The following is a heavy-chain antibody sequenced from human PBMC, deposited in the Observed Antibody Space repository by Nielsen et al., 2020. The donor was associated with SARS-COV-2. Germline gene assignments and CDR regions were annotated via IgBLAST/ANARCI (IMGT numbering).Heavy chain of an antibody. CDR2: ISFDGGNE. Sequence: GESLKISCAASGFTFSTYALHWVRQAPGKGLEWVAGISFDGGNEYYADSVKGRFTISRDNSKNTVYLHLNSLGAEDTAMYYCARDSWDSLRYFVHWGQGAQVTVSS. J-gene: IGHJ4*02. V-gene: IGHV3-30*04. D-gene: IGHD3-22*01. CDR3: ARDSWDSLRYFVH. CDR1: GFTFSTYA.